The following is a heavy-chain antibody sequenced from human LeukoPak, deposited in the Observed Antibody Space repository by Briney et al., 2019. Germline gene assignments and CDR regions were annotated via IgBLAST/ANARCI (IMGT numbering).Heavy chain of an antibody. D-gene: IGHD2-2*01. V-gene: IGHV4-31*03. Sequence: SETLSLTCTVSGGSISSGGYYWSWIRQHPGKGLEWIGYIYYSGSIYYNPSLKSRVTISVDTSKNQFSLKLSSVTAADTAVYYCARTQFVVVPAAMSVYFDYWGQGTLVTVSS. CDR1: GGSISSGGYY. CDR2: IYYSGSI. J-gene: IGHJ4*02. CDR3: ARTQFVVVPAAMSVYFDY.